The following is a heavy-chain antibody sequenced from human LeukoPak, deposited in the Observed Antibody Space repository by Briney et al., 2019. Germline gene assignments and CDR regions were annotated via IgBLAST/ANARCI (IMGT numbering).Heavy chain of an antibody. D-gene: IGHD6-19*01. V-gene: IGHV4-39*01. CDR1: GGSISNSNYY. CDR3: ARHSSSAWYYYFDY. Sequence: SETLSLTCTVSGGSISNSNYYWGWIRQPPGKGLEWIGGAYYSGTTYYGPSLKSRVTISVDTSRNHFSLNLNSVTAADTAVYYCARHSSSAWYYYFDYWGQGSFVTVPS. CDR2: AYYSGTT. J-gene: IGHJ4*02.